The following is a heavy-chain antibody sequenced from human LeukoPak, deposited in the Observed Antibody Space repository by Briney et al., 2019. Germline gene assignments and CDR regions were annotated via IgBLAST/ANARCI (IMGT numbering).Heavy chain of an antibody. CDR2: ISSSGSTI. D-gene: IGHD5-18*01. V-gene: IGHV3-11*04. CDR3: ASPGLWSAQTLGFDY. J-gene: IGHJ4*02. Sequence: PGGSLRLSCAASGFTFGDYYMSWIRQAPGKGLEWVSYISSSGSTIYYADSVKGRFTISRDNAKNSLYLQMNSLRAEDTAVYYCASPGLWSAQTLGFDYWGQGTLVTVSS. CDR1: GFTFGDYY.